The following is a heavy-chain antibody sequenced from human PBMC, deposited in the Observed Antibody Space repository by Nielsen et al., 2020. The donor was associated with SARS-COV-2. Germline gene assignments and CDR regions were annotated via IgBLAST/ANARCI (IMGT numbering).Heavy chain of an antibody. V-gene: IGHV1-69*13. J-gene: IGHJ3*02. CDR2: SIPIFGTG. Sequence: SVKVSCKASGGTFSSYAITWVRQAPGQGLEWMGGSIPIFGTGNNAQKFQGRVTITADESTSTAYMELSSLRSEDTAVYYCARVGEWDDAFDIWGQGTVVTVSS. CDR1: GGTFSSYA. D-gene: IGHD1-26*01. CDR3: ARVGEWDDAFDI.